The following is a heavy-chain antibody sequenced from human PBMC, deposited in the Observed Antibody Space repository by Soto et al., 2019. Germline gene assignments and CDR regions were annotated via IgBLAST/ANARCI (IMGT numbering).Heavy chain of an antibody. Sequence: SVKVSCKASGGTFSSYAISWVRQAPGQGLEWMGGIIPIFGTANYAQKFQGRVTITADESTSTAYMELSSLRSEDTAVYYCATDRCFRGTYYYYGMDVWGQGTTVTVSS. J-gene: IGHJ6*02. CDR3: ATDRCFRGTYYYYGMDV. D-gene: IGHD3-10*01. CDR1: GGTFSSYA. CDR2: IIPIFGTA. V-gene: IGHV1-69*13.